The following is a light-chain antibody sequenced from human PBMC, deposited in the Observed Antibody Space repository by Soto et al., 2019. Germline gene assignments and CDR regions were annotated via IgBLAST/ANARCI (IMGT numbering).Light chain of an antibody. V-gene: IGKV3-15*01. Sequence: MKHSTAALSASPEERVTLSCRASQNIRSSLAWYQQRPGQAPRLLIYDASTRATGIPPRFSGGGSGTEFTVTISSLQSEDDALYCCLQYDIWLPYAFAEGTKVDIK. CDR2: DAS. CDR1: QNIRSS. J-gene: IGKJ2*01. CDR3: LQYDIWLPYA.